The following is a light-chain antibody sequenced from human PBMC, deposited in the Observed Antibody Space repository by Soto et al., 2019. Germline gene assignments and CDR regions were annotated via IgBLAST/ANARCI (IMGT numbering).Light chain of an antibody. Sequence: DIQMTQTPSSLSASVGDRVTITCRASQNIIFYLNWYQQKPGKAPKLLIYAASNLQSGVPSRFSGSGSGTEFTLTISSLQSEDFAVYYCQQYHNWPITFGQGTRLEI. J-gene: IGKJ5*01. CDR1: QNIIFY. CDR3: QQYHNWPIT. V-gene: IGKV1-39*01. CDR2: AAS.